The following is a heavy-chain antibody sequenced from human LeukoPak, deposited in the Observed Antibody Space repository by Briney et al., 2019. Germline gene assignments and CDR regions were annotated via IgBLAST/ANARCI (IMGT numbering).Heavy chain of an antibody. D-gene: IGHD6-13*01. Sequence: GGSQTLFCTPSGHTHYSYSKICPRRARGEALEGLTYISSSSSYIYYAESVKGRFTISRDNAKNSLYLQMNSLRAEDTAVYFCARVGALSSSWLLYWGQGTLVTVSS. CDR1: GHTHYSYS. J-gene: IGHJ4*02. V-gene: IGHV3-21*01. CDR3: ARVGALSSSWLLY. CDR2: ISSSSSYI.